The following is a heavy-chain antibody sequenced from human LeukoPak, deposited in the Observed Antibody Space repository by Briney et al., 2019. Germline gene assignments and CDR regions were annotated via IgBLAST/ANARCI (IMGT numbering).Heavy chain of an antibody. CDR3: ASSQITMVRGVTNYFDY. Sequence: PSETLSLTCAVYGGSFSGYYWSWIRQPPGKGLEWIEYIYYSGSTNYNPSLKSRVTISVDTSKNQFSLKLSSVTAADTAVYYCASSQITMVRGVTNYFDYWGQGTLVTVSS. CDR1: GGSFSGYY. CDR2: IYYSGST. J-gene: IGHJ4*02. D-gene: IGHD3-10*01. V-gene: IGHV4-59*01.